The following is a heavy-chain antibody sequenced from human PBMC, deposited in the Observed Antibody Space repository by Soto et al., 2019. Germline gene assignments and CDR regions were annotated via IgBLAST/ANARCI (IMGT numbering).Heavy chain of an antibody. CDR1: GFTFSSSW. J-gene: IGHJ6*02. V-gene: IGHV3-7*03. CDR2: IKCDGSEK. D-gene: IGHD3-9*01. Sequence: GGSLRLSCAASGFTFSSSWMHWVCQAPEKGLEWVADIKCDGSEKYYVDSVKGRLTISRDNAKNSLYLQVNSLRAEDMTVYYCVRVYGILTGYSIGPSHYYYYGMDVWGQGTTVTVSS. CDR3: VRVYGILTGYSIGPSHYYYYGMDV.